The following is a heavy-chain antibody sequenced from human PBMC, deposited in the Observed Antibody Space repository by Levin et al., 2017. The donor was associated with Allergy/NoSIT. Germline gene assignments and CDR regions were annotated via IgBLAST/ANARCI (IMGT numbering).Heavy chain of an antibody. CDR1: GYTFSSHA. Sequence: ASVKVSCKASGYTFSSHAMHWVRQAPGQRLEWMGWINAGNGNTKYSQKFQGRVTVTTVTSASTAYMELSSLRSEDTAVYYCATTGYYNYFYYGMDVWGQGTTVTVSS. D-gene: IGHD3-9*01. CDR3: ATTGYYNYFYYGMDV. J-gene: IGHJ6*02. V-gene: IGHV1-3*01. CDR2: INAGNGNT.